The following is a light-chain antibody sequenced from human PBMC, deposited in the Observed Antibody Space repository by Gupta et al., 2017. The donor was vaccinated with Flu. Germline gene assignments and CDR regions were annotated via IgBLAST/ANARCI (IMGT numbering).Light chain of an antibody. Sequence: QSALTQPRSVSGSPGQPVTISCTGTSSDVGGYNYVSWYQQHPGKAPKLMMYDVSKRPSGVPDRFSGSKSGNTVSLIICGLQAEDEAEYYCCSSEGSYNYKVLGGGTNLTVL. CDR3: CSSEGSYNYKV. CDR1: SSDVGGYNY. J-gene: IGLJ3*02. V-gene: IGLV2-11*01. CDR2: DVS.